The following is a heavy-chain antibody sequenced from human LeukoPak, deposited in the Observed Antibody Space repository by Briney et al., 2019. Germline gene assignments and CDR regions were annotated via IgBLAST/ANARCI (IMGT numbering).Heavy chain of an antibody. V-gene: IGHV3-11*01. CDR2: VSQSGSTI. CDR3: AREGHTYGSDY. Sequence: GGSLRLSCAASGFTISNAWMSWIRQAPGKGLEWVSYVSQSGSTIYYADSVKGRFTISRDNGKNSLYLQMNSLRAEDTGMYYCAREGHTYGSDYWGQGTLVTVSS. CDR1: GFTISNAW. J-gene: IGHJ4*02. D-gene: IGHD3-10*01.